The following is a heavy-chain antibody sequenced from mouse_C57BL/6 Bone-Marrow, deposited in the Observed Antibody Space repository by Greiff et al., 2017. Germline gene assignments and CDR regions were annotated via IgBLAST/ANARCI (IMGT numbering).Heavy chain of an antibody. V-gene: IGHV1-55*01. J-gene: IGHJ1*03. Sequence: QVQLQQPGAELVKPGASVKMSCKASGYTFTSYWITWVKQRPGQGLEWIGDIYPGSGSTNYNEKFKSKATLTVDTSSSTAYMQLSSLTSEDSAVYYCARPYYSNYWYFDVWGRGPRSPSPQ. CDR1: GYTFTSYW. D-gene: IGHD2-5*01. CDR3: ARPYYSNYWYFDV. CDR2: IYPGSGST.